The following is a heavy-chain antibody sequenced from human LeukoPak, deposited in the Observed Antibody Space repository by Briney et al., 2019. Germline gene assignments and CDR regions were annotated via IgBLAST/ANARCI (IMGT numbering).Heavy chain of an antibody. CDR1: GFTFSSYG. J-gene: IGHJ4*02. Sequence: GRSLRLSCAASGFTFSSYGMHWVRQAPGKGLEWVAVISYDGSNKYYADSVKGRSTISRDNSKNTLYLQMTSLRAEDTAVYYCAKVGGGHDYWGQGTLVTVSS. V-gene: IGHV3-30*18. CDR3: AKVGGGHDY. D-gene: IGHD2-15*01. CDR2: ISYDGSNK.